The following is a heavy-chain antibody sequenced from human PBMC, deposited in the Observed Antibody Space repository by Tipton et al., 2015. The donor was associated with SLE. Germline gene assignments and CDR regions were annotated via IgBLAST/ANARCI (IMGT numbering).Heavy chain of an antibody. CDR1: GGSISSSSYY. Sequence: TLSLTCTVSGGSISSSSYYWGWIRQPPGKGLEWIGSIYYTGSTYYKPSLKSRVTMSVDTSKNQFSLRLSSVTTADPAAYYCARVRGGGYFDYWGPGTLVTVSS. D-gene: IGHD3-10*01. CDR3: ARVRGGGYFDY. V-gene: IGHV4-39*07. J-gene: IGHJ4*03. CDR2: IYYTGST.